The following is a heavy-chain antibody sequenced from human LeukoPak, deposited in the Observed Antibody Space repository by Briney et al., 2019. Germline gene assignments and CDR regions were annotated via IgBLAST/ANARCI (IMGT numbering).Heavy chain of an antibody. CDR2: IDARDSYI. V-gene: IGHV5-10-1*01. D-gene: IGHD3-10*01. CDR3: ARHQSLLWFGENY. CDR1: GSSFTSYW. Sequence: GEPLRISCQGSGSSFTSYWITWVRQLPGKGLEWMGRIDARDSYINSSPSFQGNVTISDDKSSSPAYLRWGSPKASDTALYYCARHQSLLWFGENYWGQGTLVTVSS. J-gene: IGHJ4*02.